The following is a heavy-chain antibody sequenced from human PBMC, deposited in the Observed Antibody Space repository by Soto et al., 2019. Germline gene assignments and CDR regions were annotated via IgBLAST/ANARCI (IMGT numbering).Heavy chain of an antibody. Sequence: PSETLSLTCAVSGGSISSGGYSWSWIRQPPGKGLEWIGCIYHSGSTYYNPSLKSRVTISVDRSKNQFSLKLSSVTAADTAVYYCARGIGGYCSSTSCYKGALDWFDPWGQGTLVTVSS. V-gene: IGHV4-30-2*01. CDR2: IYHSGST. CDR1: GGSISSGGYS. J-gene: IGHJ5*02. D-gene: IGHD2-2*02. CDR3: ARGIGGYCSSTSCYKGALDWFDP.